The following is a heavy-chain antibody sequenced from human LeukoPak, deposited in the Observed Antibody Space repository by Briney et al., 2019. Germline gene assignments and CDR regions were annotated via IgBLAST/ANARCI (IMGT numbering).Heavy chain of an antibody. CDR1: GYTFTSYY. J-gene: IGHJ4*02. CDR3: ASVYCSSTSCYGFDY. CDR2: INPSGGST. V-gene: IGHV1-46*01. Sequence: ALVKVSRKASGYTFTSYYMHWVRQAPGQGLEWMGIINPSGGSTSYAQKFQGRVTMTRDTSTSTVYMELSSLRSEDTAVYYCASVYCSSTSCYGFDYWGQGTLVTVSS. D-gene: IGHD2-2*01.